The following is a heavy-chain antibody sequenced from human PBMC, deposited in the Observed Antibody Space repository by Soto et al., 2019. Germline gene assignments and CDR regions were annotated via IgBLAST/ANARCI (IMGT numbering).Heavy chain of an antibody. J-gene: IGHJ4*02. Sequence: QVVLLQSGAEVKEPGSSVRVSCQVSGSTFNNFAFSWVRQAPGHGPEWMGGIVVDSNTAEYSQRFQDRVTITADTSTDTLYMELGSLTFEDTAVYYGAGAIKRWGVNYYFDFWGQGTLVTVSS. CDR1: GSTFNNFA. V-gene: IGHV1-69*06. CDR2: IVVDSNTA. D-gene: IGHD3-16*01. CDR3: AGAIKRWGVNYYFDF.